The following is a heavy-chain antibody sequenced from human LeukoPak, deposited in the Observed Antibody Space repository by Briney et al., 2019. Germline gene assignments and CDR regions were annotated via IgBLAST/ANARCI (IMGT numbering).Heavy chain of an antibody. CDR2: INSDGSST. V-gene: IGHV3-74*01. D-gene: IGHD6-13*01. Sequence: GGSLRLSCAASGFTFSSYWMHWVRQAPGKGLVWVSRINSDGSSTTYADSVQGRFTISRDNAKNTLYLQMNSLRAEDTAVFYCARGPIAAAEIDYWGQGTLVTVSS. J-gene: IGHJ4*02. CDR3: ARGPIAAAEIDY. CDR1: GFTFSSYW.